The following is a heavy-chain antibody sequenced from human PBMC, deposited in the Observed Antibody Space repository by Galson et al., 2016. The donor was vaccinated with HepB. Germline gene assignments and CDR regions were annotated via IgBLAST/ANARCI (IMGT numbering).Heavy chain of an antibody. J-gene: IGHJ2*01. V-gene: IGHV3-23*01. CDR2: ISGSGGET. CDR3: ASGTTVTTSNSFWYFDR. Sequence: SLRLSCAASGFTFSSYAMTWVRQAPGKGLDWVSTISGSGGETHYADAVKGRFTFSRDNSKNTMYVQMTSLRAEDTAVYYCASGTTVTTSNSFWYFDRWGSGTLVTVSS. D-gene: IGHD4-17*01. CDR1: GFTFSSYA.